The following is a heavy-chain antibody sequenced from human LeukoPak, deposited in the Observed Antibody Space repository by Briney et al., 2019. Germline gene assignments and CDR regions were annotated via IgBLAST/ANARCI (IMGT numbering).Heavy chain of an antibody. CDR1: GFIVSSNY. J-gene: IGHJ5*02. D-gene: IGHD2-2*01. CDR3: ARGGFALNVPVVGLNWFDP. Sequence: PGGSLRLSCAASGFIVSSNYMSWVRQAPGKGLEWVSILYSGGSTYYADSVKGRFTISRDNSKNTLYLRMNSLRAEDTAVYYCARGGFALNVPVVGLNWFDPWGQGTLVTVSS. CDR2: LYSGGST. V-gene: IGHV3-53*01.